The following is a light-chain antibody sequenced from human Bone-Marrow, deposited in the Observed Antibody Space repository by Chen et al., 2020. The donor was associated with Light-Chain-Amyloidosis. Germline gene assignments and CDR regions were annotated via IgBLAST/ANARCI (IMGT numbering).Light chain of an antibody. V-gene: IGLV3-25*03. CDR3: QSADSSGTYEVI. Sequence: SYELTQPPSVSVSPGQTARITCSGDDLPTKYAYWYQQKPGQAPALVIHRDTARPSGISERFSGSRSGTTATLTISGVRAEDEAEYHCQSADSSGTYEVIFGGGTKLTVL. J-gene: IGLJ2*01. CDR1: DLPTKY. CDR2: RDT.